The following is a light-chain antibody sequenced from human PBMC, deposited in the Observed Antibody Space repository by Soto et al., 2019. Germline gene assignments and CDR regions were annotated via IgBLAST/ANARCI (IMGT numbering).Light chain of an antibody. CDR3: AAWDDRVWV. CDR1: TSNIGTNT. Sequence: QSVLTQPPSASGTLGQGVTISCSGSTSNIGTNTVNWYQQVPGTAPKVLIYGNHQRPSGVPDRFSVSKSGTSAYLVISGLQSEAEADYYCAAWDDRVWVFGGGPKVTVL. V-gene: IGLV1-44*01. CDR2: GNH. J-gene: IGLJ3*02.